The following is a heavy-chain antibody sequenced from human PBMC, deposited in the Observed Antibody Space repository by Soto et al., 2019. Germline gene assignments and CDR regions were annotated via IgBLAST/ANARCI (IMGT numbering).Heavy chain of an antibody. CDR2: INPSGGNT. CDR1: GYTFTTYA. D-gene: IGHD6-13*01. V-gene: IGHV1-46*03. CDR3: ARLAATGTSVYYFDY. Sequence: ASVKVSCKASGYTFTTYAMHWVRQAPGQGLEWMGIINPSGGNTKYAQKFQGRVTMTRDTSTSTVYMELSSLRSEDTAVYYCARLAATGTSVYYFDYWGEGTQVTVSS. J-gene: IGHJ4*02.